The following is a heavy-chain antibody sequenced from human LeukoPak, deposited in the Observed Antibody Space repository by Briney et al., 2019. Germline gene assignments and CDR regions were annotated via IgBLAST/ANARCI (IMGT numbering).Heavy chain of an antibody. CDR1: GGSINSYS. CDR3: ASSRSSSGWSLIDY. V-gene: IGHV4-59*01. Sequence: SETLSLTCTVSGGSINSYSWSWIRQPPGKGLEWVGYIYYSGSTNYKPSLKRRVTISVDTSKNQFSLKVSSVTAADTAVYYCASSRSSSGWSLIDYWGQGALVTVSS. J-gene: IGHJ4*02. CDR2: IYYSGST. D-gene: IGHD6-19*01.